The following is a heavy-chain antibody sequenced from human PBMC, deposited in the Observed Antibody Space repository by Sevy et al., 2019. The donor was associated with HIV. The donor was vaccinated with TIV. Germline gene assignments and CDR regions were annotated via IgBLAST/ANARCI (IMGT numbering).Heavy chain of an antibody. CDR1: GFTFSSYG. D-gene: IGHD6-25*01. Sequence: GGSLRLSCAASGFTFSSYGMHWVRQAPGKGLEWVANIKQDGSERYYVDSVKGRFTISRDNTKNSLYLQMDSLRVEDTAEYYCVRGGQRFDYWGQGTLVTVSS. CDR2: IKQDGSER. CDR3: VRGGQRFDY. J-gene: IGHJ4*02. V-gene: IGHV3-7*01.